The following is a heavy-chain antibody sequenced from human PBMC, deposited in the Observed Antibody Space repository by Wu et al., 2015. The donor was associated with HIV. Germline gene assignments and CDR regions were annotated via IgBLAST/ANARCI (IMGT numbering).Heavy chain of an antibody. Sequence: QVQLVQSGAEVKKPGSSVKVSCKASGGTFSSYSISWLRQAPGQGLEWMGGIIPILGAVNYAPNFQGRVTITADESTSTAYMELSSLRSEGTAVYYCARVSYSGRYYFDYWGQGTLVTVSS. CDR1: GGTFSSYS. V-gene: IGHV1-69*11. D-gene: IGHD1-26*01. J-gene: IGHJ4*02. CDR2: IIPILGAV. CDR3: ARVSYSGRYYFDY.